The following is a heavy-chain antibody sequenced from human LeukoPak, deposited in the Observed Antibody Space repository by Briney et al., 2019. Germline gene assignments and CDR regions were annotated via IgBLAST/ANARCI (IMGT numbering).Heavy chain of an antibody. CDR2: IYYSGST. D-gene: IGHD2-8*01. CDR3: ARDQSQNGRFDY. Sequence: AETLSLTCTVSGCSISSYYWSWTRQPPGKGLEWIAYIYYSGSTNYNPSLKSRVTISVDTSKNQFSLKLSSVTAADAAVYCCARDQSQNGRFDYWGQGTLVTVSS. J-gene: IGHJ4*02. CDR1: GCSISSYY. V-gene: IGHV4-59*01.